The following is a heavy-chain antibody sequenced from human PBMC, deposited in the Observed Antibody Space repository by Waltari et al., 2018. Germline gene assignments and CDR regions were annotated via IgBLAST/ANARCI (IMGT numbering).Heavy chain of an antibody. CDR2: INHSGST. CDR1: GGSFSGYY. V-gene: IGHV4-34*01. Sequence: QVQLQQWGAGLLKPSETLSLTCAVYGGSFSGYYWSWIRQPPGKGLEWIAEINHSGSTNYNPSLNSRCIISVDTSKNQFSLKLSSVTAADTAVYYCAKLSPYSSSWLPWGQGTLVTVSS. D-gene: IGHD6-13*01. CDR3: AKLSPYSSSWLP. J-gene: IGHJ5*02.